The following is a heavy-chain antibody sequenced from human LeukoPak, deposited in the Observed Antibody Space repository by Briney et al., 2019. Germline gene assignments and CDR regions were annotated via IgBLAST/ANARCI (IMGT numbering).Heavy chain of an antibody. D-gene: IGHD1-26*01. CDR3: ARDKGSYIGVWFVP. CDR2: ISAYNGNT. CDR1: GYTFTSYG. Sequence: ASVKFSCKASGYTFTSYGISWVRQAPGQGLEWMGWISAYNGNTNYAQKLQGRVTMTTDTSTSTAYMELRSLRSDDTAVYYCARDKGSYIGVWFVPWGQGTLDTVSS. J-gene: IGHJ5*02. V-gene: IGHV1-18*01.